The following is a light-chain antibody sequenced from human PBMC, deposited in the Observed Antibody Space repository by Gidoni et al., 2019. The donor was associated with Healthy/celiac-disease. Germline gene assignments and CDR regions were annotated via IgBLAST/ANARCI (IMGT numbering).Light chain of an antibody. CDR2: AAS. J-gene: IGKJ5*01. Sequence: DIQMTQSPSSLSASVGDSVTITCRVSQSISSYLNWYQQKPGKAPKLLIYAASSLQSGVPSRFSGSGSGTDFTITISSLQPEDFATYYCQQSYSTLSITFGQGTRLEIK. V-gene: IGKV1-39*01. CDR1: QSISSY. CDR3: QQSYSTLSIT.